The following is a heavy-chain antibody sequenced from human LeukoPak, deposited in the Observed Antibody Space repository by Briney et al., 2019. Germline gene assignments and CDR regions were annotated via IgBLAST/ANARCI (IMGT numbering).Heavy chain of an antibody. CDR2: IIPIFGTA. V-gene: IGHV1-69*05. CDR3: ARGAYCTNGVCYHGFDY. J-gene: IGHJ4*02. Sequence: SVKVSCKSSGGTFSSYAISWVRQAPGHGLEWMGGIIPIFGTANYAQKFQGRVTITTDESTSTAYMELSSLRSEDTAVYYCARGAYCTNGVCYHGFDYWGQGTLVTVSS. D-gene: IGHD2-8*01. CDR1: GGTFSSYA.